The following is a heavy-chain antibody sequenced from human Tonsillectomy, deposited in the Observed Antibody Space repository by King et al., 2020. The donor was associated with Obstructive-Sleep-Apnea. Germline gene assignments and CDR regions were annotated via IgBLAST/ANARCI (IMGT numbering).Heavy chain of an antibody. CDR3: AGPSGYCSGGRCFPFDY. D-gene: IGHD2-15*01. J-gene: IGHJ4*02. V-gene: IGHV3-11*06. Sequence: VQLVESGGGLVKPGGSLRLSCAASGFTFSDYYMTWIRQAPGKGLEWVSYISSTSNFANYADSVKGRFTISRDNARNSLYLQMNNLRAEDTAVYYCAGPSGYCSGGRCFPFDYWGQGNLVTVSS. CDR1: GFTFSDYY. CDR2: ISSTSNFA.